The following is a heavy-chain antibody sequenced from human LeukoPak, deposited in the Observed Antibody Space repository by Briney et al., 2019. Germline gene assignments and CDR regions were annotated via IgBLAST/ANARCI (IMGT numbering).Heavy chain of an antibody. D-gene: IGHD5-24*01. CDR2: IYYSGST. J-gene: IGHJ4*02. Sequence: SQTLSLTCTVSGGSNSSYYWSWIRQPPGKGLEWIGYIYYSGSTNYNPSLKSRVTISVDTSKNQFSLKLSSVTAADTAVYYCARALPQMATISNLFDYWGQGTLVTVSS. V-gene: IGHV4-59*01. CDR1: GGSNSSYY. CDR3: ARALPQMATISNLFDY.